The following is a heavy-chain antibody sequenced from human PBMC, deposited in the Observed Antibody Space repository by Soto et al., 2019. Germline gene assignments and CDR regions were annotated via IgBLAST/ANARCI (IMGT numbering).Heavy chain of an antibody. CDR3: ARANWYSEY. Sequence: SETLSLTCTVSGGFINNPTYYWSWIRQRPGKGLEWIGYIYYSGSTYYNPSLKSRATISVDTSENQVSLNLTSLTAADTAIYYCARANWYSEYWGQGTLVTVSS. J-gene: IGHJ4*02. CDR2: IYYSGST. CDR1: GGFINNPTYY. V-gene: IGHV4-61*01. D-gene: IGHD7-27*01.